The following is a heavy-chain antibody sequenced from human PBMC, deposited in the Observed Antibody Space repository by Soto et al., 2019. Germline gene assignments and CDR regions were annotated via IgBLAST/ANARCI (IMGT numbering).Heavy chain of an antibody. Sequence: QVQLVQSGADVKKPGSSVKVSCKASGGTFSSYAISWVRQAPGQGLEWMGGIIPNSGTTNYAQKFQGRVTITADESTGTAYMELSSLRSEDTAVYYCARSQGSSTSLEIYYYYYYGMDVWGQGTTVTVSS. J-gene: IGHJ6*02. D-gene: IGHD2-2*01. CDR3: ARSQGSSTSLEIYYYYYYGMDV. CDR1: GGTFSSYA. V-gene: IGHV1-69*01. CDR2: IIPNSGTT.